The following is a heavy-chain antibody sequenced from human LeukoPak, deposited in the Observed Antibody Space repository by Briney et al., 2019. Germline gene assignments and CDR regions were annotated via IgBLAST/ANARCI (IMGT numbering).Heavy chain of an antibody. CDR1: GGTFSSYA. CDR3: ASAGIVGVTSDGPYYYGMDV. CDR2: IIPILGIA. V-gene: IGHV1-69*04. D-gene: IGHD1-26*01. J-gene: IGHJ6*02. Sequence: ASVKVSCKASGGTFSSYAISWVRQAPGQGLEWMGRIIPILGIANYAQKFQGRVTITADKSTSTAYMELSSLRSEDTAVYYCASAGIVGVTSDGPYYYGMDVWGQGTTVTVSS.